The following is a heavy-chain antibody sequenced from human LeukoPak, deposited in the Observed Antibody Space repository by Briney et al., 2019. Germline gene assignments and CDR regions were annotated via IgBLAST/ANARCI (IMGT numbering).Heavy chain of an antibody. CDR3: ARESVVPAAAPGAFDI. D-gene: IGHD2-2*01. Sequence: PSETLSLTCTVSGGSISSSSYYWGWIRQPPGKGLEWIGSIYYSGSTYYNPSLKSRVTISVDTSKNQFSLKLSSVTAADTAVYYCARESVVPAAAPGAFDIWGQGTMVTVSS. CDR2: IYYSGST. V-gene: IGHV4-39*02. CDR1: GGSISSSSYY. J-gene: IGHJ3*02.